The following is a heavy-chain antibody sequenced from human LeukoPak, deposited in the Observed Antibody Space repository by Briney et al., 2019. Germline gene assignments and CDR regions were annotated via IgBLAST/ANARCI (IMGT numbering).Heavy chain of an antibody. J-gene: IGHJ4*02. CDR2: IIPIFGTA. CDR1: GGTFSSYA. CDR3: ARDRAATYDSSGYYDY. V-gene: IGHV1-69*05. D-gene: IGHD3-22*01. Sequence: SVKVSCKASGGTFSSYAISWVRQAPGQGLEWVGGIIPIFGTANYAQKFQGRVTITTDESTSTAYMELSSLRSEDTAVYYCARDRAATYDSSGYYDYWGQGTLVTVSS.